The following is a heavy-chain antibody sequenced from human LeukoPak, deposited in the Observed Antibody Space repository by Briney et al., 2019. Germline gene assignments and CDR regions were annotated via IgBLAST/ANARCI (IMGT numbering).Heavy chain of an antibody. D-gene: IGHD3-10*01. CDR2: ISYDGSNK. J-gene: IGHJ4*02. Sequence: GGSLRLSCAASGFTFSSYAMHWVRQAPGKGLEWVAVISYDGSNKYYADSVKGRFTISRDNSKNKLYLQMNSLRAEDTAVYYCARIARYYGSGRHRDPLDYWGQGTLVTVSS. V-gene: IGHV3-30*01. CDR1: GFTFSSYA. CDR3: ARIARYYGSGRHRDPLDY.